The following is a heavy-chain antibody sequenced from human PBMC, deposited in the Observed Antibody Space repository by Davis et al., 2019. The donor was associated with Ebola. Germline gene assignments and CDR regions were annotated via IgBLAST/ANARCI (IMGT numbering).Heavy chain of an antibody. D-gene: IGHD6-19*01. J-gene: IGHJ4*02. Sequence: GGSLRLSCAASGFTFSSYSMNWVRQAPGKGLEWVSSISSSSSYIYYADSVKGRFTISRDNAKNSLYLQMNSLRAEDTAVYYCAKEEYSSGGGADYWGQGTLVTVSS. CDR2: ISSSSSYI. CDR3: AKEEYSSGGGADY. V-gene: IGHV3-21*01. CDR1: GFTFSSYS.